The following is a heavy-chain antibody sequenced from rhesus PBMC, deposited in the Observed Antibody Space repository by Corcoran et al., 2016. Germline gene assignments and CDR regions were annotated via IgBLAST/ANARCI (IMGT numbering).Heavy chain of an antibody. CDR1: GASISRYW. Sequence: QVQLQESGPGLVKPSETLSLTCAVSGASISRYWWSWIRQSPGKGLEWIWEINGDRGSTHYNPARKSRGTMSKDASKNQCSLRLSSGTAADTAVYYGAREDTSSGWYSDDWGQGVLVTVSS. CDR2: INGDRGST. V-gene: IGHV4-80*01. D-gene: IGHD6-31*01. J-gene: IGHJ4*01. CDR3: AREDTSSGWYSDD.